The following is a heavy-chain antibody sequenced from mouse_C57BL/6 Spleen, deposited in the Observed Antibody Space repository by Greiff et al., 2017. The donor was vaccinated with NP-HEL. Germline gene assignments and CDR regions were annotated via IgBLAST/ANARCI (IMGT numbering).Heavy chain of an antibody. CDR3: ATITTVVADYYAMDY. V-gene: IGHV1-55*01. CDR2: IYPGSGST. Sequence: VQLQQPGAELVKPGASVKMSCKASGYTFTSYWITWVKQRPGQGLEWIGDIYPGSGSTNYNEKFKSKATLTVDTSSSTAYMQLSSLTSEDSAVYYCATITTVVADYYAMDYWGQGTSVTVSS. CDR1: GYTFTSYW. D-gene: IGHD1-1*01. J-gene: IGHJ4*01.